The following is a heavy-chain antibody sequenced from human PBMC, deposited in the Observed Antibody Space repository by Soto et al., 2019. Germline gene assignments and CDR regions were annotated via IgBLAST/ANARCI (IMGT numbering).Heavy chain of an antibody. CDR2: INYSGTT. J-gene: IGHJ6*02. CDR3: ARDHKWDGMDV. CDR1: GGSFSSDSFI. Sequence: SETLSLTCSVSGGSFSSDSFIWSWVRQFPGKGLEWIGYINYSGTTYYNPSLRSRITMSVDTSKNQFSLNLSSVTAADTAVYYCARDHKWDGMDVWGQGTAVTVSS. D-gene: IGHD1-26*01. V-gene: IGHV4-31*03.